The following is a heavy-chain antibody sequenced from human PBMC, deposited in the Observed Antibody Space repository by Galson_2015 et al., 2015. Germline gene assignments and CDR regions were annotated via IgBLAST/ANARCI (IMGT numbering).Heavy chain of an antibody. CDR2: IWYDGGSK. D-gene: IGHD3-10*01. V-gene: IGHV3-33*01. Sequence: WVAVIWYDGGSKYHADSVKGRFTISRDNSKNTLYLQMNSLRTEDTAVYYCARDLVRTQLGMDVWGQGTTVTVSS. CDR3: ARDLVRTQLGMDV. J-gene: IGHJ6*02.